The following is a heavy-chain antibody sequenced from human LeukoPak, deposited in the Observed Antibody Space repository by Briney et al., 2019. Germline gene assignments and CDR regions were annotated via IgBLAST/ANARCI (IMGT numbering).Heavy chain of an antibody. CDR3: ARDLRRELLDY. V-gene: IGHV3-21*01. J-gene: IGHJ4*02. D-gene: IGHD1-26*01. CDR2: ISSSSSYI. Sequence: PGGSLRLSCVASGFTFDEYAMHWVRQAPGKSLEWVSSISSSSSYIYYAGSVKGRFTISRDNAKNSLYLQMNSLRAEDTAVYYCARDLRRELLDYWGQGPLVTVSS. CDR1: GFTFDEYA.